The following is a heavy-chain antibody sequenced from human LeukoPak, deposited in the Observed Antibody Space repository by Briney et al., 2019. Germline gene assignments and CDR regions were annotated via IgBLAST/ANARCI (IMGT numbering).Heavy chain of an antibody. D-gene: IGHD2-2*02. CDR3: ARRYCSSTSCYISYYYMDV. CDR1: GFTFSSYS. J-gene: IGHJ6*03. Sequence: GGSLRLSCAASGFTFSSYSMNWVRQAPGKGLEWVSSISSSSSYIYYADSVKGRFTISSDNAKNSLYLQMNSLRAEDTAVYYCARRYCSSTSCYISYYYMDVWGKGTTVTVSS. V-gene: IGHV3-21*01. CDR2: ISSSSSYI.